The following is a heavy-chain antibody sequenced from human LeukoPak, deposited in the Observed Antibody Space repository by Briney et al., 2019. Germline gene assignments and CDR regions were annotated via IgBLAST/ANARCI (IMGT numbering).Heavy chain of an antibody. J-gene: IGHJ5*02. D-gene: IGHD3-10*01. CDR1: GGSISSYY. CDR2: TYYSGST. CDR3: ARHEVRGIESWFDP. V-gene: IGHV4-59*08. Sequence: PSETLSLTCTVSGGSISSYYWSWIRQPPGKGLEWIGYTYYSGSTNYNPPLKSRVTISVDTSKNQFSLKLSSVTAADTAVYYCARHEVRGIESWFDPWGQGTLVTVSS.